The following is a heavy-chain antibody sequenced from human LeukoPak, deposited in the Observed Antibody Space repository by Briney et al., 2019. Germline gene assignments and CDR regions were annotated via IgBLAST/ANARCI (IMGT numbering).Heavy chain of an antibody. J-gene: IGHJ4*02. CDR3: VTGDHSPYYFHY. Sequence: ASVKVSCTVSGSSLSGLSMHWVRHSRPKGLEWLGGFHPENDEIIYAENFHGRVTMTEDTSTDTAYMELRSLRSEDTAVYYCVTGDHSPYYFHYWGQGTLVTVSS. CDR1: GSSLSGLS. CDR2: FHPENDEI. D-gene: IGHD1-26*01. V-gene: IGHV1-24*01.